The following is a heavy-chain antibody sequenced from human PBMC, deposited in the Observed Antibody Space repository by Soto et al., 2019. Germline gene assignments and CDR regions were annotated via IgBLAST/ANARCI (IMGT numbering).Heavy chain of an antibody. D-gene: IGHD3-3*01. V-gene: IGHV3-33*01. Sequence: PGGSLRLSCAASGFTFSSYGMHWVRQAPGKGLEWVAVIWYDGSNKYYADSVKGRFTISRDNSKTSLYLQMNSLRAEDTAVYYCAREGVYDFWSGFLGSPSYYYYYMDVWGKGTTVTVSS. CDR3: AREGVYDFWSGFLGSPSYYYYYMDV. J-gene: IGHJ6*03. CDR2: IWYDGSNK. CDR1: GFTFSSYG.